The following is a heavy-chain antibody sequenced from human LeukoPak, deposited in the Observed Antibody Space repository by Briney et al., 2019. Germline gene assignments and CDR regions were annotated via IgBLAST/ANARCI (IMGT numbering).Heavy chain of an antibody. V-gene: IGHV1-2*06. Sequence: ASVKVSCKASGYTLTAYYIYWVRQAPGQGLEWMGRINPNSGGTDYAQNCQGRVTMTRDTSISTAYMELSRLRSDDTALYYCARGYCSGGTCYLVENWLDPWGQGTLVTVSS. CDR3: ARGYCSGGTCYLVENWLDP. D-gene: IGHD2-15*01. J-gene: IGHJ5*02. CDR2: INPNSGGT. CDR1: GYTLTAYY.